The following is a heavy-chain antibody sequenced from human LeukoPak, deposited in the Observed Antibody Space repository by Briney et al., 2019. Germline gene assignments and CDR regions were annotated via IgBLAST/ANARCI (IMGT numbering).Heavy chain of an antibody. CDR2: INPSGGST. V-gene: IGHV1-46*01. J-gene: IGHJ3*02. D-gene: IGHD1-14*01. CDR3: ARDTGLNAFDI. CDR1: GYTFTSYY. Sequence: ASVKVSCKASGYTFTSYYMHWVRQAPGQGLEWMGIINPSGGSTSYAQKFQGRVTMTRDMSTSTVYMELSSLRSGDTAVYYCARDTGLNAFDIWGQGTMVTVSS.